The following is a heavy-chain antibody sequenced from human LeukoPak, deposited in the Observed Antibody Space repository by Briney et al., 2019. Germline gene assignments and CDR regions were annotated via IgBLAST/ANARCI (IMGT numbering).Heavy chain of an antibody. CDR3: AINGDCSGGSCYS. D-gene: IGHD2-15*01. CDR1: GYTFTWYY. J-gene: IGHJ4*02. V-gene: IGHV1-2*06. Sequence: ASVKVSCKASGYTFTWYYMQWVRQAPGQGREWMGRINPNSGGTNYAQKFQGRVTMTRDTSISTAYMELSRLRSDDTAVYYCAINGDCSGGSCYSWGQGTLVTVSS. CDR2: INPNSGGT.